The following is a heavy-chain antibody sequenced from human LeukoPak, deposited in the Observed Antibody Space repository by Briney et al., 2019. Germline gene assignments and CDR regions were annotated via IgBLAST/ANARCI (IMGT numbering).Heavy chain of an antibody. V-gene: IGHV4-30-2*01. CDR2: IYHSGST. J-gene: IGHJ4*02. D-gene: IGHD3-10*01. Sequence: SETLSLTCAVSGGSISSGGYSWSWIRQPPGKGLEWIGYIYHSGSTYYNPSLKSRVTISVDRSENQFSLKLSSETAADTAVYYCARASPYGSGSSQFDYWGQGTLVTVSS. CDR1: GGSISSGGYS. CDR3: ARASPYGSGSSQFDY.